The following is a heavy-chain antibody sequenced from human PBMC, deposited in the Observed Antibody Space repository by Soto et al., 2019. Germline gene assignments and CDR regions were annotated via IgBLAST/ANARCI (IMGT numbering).Heavy chain of an antibody. CDR3: ARDCVVVVINGPEDYYYYGLDV. D-gene: IGHD3-22*01. CDR1: GYAFSSNY. CDR2: INPAGGAT. J-gene: IGHJ6*02. V-gene: IGHV1-46*01. Sequence: QVQLVQSGAEVKKPGASVKVSCKASGYAFSSNYLHWVRQAPGQGLEWVGIINPAGGATTYAQKFQGRVTMTRDTSTTTVYMELSSLKSEDTAVYYCARDCVVVVINGPEDYYYYGLDVWGQGTTVTVSS.